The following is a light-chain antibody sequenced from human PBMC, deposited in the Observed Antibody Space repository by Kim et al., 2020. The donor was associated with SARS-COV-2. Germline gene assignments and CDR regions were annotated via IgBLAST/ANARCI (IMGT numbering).Light chain of an antibody. CDR2: DAS. J-gene: IGKJ2*01. CDR1: QSVSSY. CDR3: QQYISYPYT. V-gene: IGKV1-5*01. Sequence: SASIGDRVAITGRASQSVSSYLAWYQQKPGKAPKLLIYDASSLESGVPPRFSGSGSGTELTLTISSLQPDDFATYYCQQYISYPYTFGQGTKLEI.